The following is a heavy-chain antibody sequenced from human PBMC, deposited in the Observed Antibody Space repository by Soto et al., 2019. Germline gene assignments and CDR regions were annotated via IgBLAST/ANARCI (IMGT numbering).Heavy chain of an antibody. CDR2: IYYSGST. D-gene: IGHD5-12*01. CDR1: GGSISSYY. Sequence: PSETLSLTCTVSGGSISSYYWSWIRQPPGKGLEWIGYIYYSGSTNYNPSLKSRVTISVDTSKNQFSLKLSSVTAADTAVYYCARGSRWLRLAPTYXFDYWGQGTLVTVSS. CDR3: ARGSRWLRLAPTYXFDY. J-gene: IGHJ4*02. V-gene: IGHV4-59*01.